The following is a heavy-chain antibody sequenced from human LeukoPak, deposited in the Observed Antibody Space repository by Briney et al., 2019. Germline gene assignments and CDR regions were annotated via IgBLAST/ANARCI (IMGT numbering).Heavy chain of an antibody. CDR3: AKGGWELLDAFDI. D-gene: IGHD1-26*01. Sequence: GGSLRLSCAASGFTFSSYSMNWVRQAPGKGLEWVSAISGSGGSTYYADSVKGRITISRDNSKNTLYLQMNSLRAEDTAVYYCAKGGWELLDAFDIWGQGTMVTVSS. CDR1: GFTFSSYS. V-gene: IGHV3-23*01. J-gene: IGHJ3*02. CDR2: ISGSGGST.